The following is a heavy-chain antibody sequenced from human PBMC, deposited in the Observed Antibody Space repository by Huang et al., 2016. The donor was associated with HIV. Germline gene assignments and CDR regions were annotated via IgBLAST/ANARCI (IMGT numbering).Heavy chain of an antibody. CDR3: ARGGAPYYDFWSGGHHYGMDV. J-gene: IGHJ6*02. CDR1: GFTFRSYW. Sequence: EVQLVESGGGLVQPGGSLRISCAASGFTFRSYWMSWVRQAPGKGLEWVANIKQDGSEKYYVDSVKGRFTISRDNVKNALYLQMYSLRVEDTAIYYCARGGAPYYDFWSGGHHYGMDVWGQGTTVTVSS. D-gene: IGHD3-3*01. CDR2: IKQDGSEK. V-gene: IGHV3-7*04.